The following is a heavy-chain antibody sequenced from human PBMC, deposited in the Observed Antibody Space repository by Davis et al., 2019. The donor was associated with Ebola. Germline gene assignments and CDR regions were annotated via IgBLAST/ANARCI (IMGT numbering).Heavy chain of an antibody. CDR3: ARDLPGGDWYFDL. CDR1: GFTFSSYA. V-gene: IGHV3-64*01. D-gene: IGHD1-14*01. Sequence: GESLKISCAASGFTFSSYAMHWVRQAPGKGLEFVSAISSNGGSTYYANSVKGRCTISRDNSKNTLYLQMSSLRAEDTAVYYCARDLPGGDWYFDLWGRGTLVTVSS. CDR2: ISSNGGST. J-gene: IGHJ2*01.